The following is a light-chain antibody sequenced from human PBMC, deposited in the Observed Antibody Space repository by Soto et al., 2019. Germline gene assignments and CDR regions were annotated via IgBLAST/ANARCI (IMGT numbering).Light chain of an antibody. CDR2: GAS. J-gene: IGKJ3*01. CDR1: QSIYLNA. CDR3: QQYGRSPFT. Sequence: EIVLTQSPGTLSLSPGERATLSCRASQSIYLNALAWYQQKPGQTPRLLIYGASTRATDIPDRFSGSGSRTDFDLTISSLEPEDFAMYYCQQYGRSPFTFGPGTRVELK. V-gene: IGKV3-20*01.